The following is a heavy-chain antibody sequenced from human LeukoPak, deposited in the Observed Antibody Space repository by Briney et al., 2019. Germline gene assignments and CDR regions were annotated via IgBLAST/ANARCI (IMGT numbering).Heavy chain of an antibody. CDR1: GGSISSSSYY. J-gene: IGHJ6*03. V-gene: IGHV4-39*07. Sequence: PSETLSLTCTVSGGSISSSSYYWGWIRQPPGKGLEWIGSIYYSGSTYYNPSLKSRVTISVDTSKNQFSLKLSSVTAADTAVYYCAREAIGSSPRRFMDVWGKGTTVTISS. CDR2: IYYSGST. CDR3: AREAIGSSPRRFMDV. D-gene: IGHD3-10*01.